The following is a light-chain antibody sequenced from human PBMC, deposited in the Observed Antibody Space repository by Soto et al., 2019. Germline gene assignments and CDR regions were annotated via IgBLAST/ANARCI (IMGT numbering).Light chain of an antibody. CDR3: SSYACINNLGV. Sequence: QSALTQPPSASGSPGQSVTISCTGTSSDVGGYKYVSWYQQHPGKAPKLMIFEVNKRPSGVPDRFSGSKSGNTASLTVSGLQAVDEADYHCSSYACINNLGVFGTGTKLTVL. CDR2: EVN. J-gene: IGLJ1*01. CDR1: SSDVGGYKY. V-gene: IGLV2-8*01.